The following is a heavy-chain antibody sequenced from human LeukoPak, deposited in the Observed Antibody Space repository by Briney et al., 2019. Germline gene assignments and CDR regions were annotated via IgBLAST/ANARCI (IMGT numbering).Heavy chain of an antibody. CDR2: ISGSGGNT. D-gene: IGHD4-17*01. Sequence: PGGSLRLSCAASGFTFTNYPMNWVRQAPGKGLEWVSDISGSGGNTHYADSVKGRFTISRDNSKNTLYLQMNSLTAEDTVIYYCAKERMTTTAFDYWGQGTLVTVSS. V-gene: IGHV3-23*01. CDR1: GFTFTNYP. CDR3: AKERMTTTAFDY. J-gene: IGHJ4*02.